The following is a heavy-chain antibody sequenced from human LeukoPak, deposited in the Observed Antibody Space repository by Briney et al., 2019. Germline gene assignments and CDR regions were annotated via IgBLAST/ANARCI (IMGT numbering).Heavy chain of an antibody. CDR2: IYSGGST. CDR3: ARVPDYYYYMDV. Sequence: GGSLRLSCAASGFTVSSNDMSWVRQAPGKGLEWVSVIYSGGSTYYADSVKGRFSISRENFKNTLYLQMNSLRAEDTAVYYCARVPDYYYYMDVWGNGTTVTVSS. V-gene: IGHV3-53*01. CDR1: GFTVSSND. J-gene: IGHJ6*03.